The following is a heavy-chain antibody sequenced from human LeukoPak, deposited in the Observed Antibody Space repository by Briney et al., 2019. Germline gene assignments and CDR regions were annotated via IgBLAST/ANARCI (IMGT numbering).Heavy chain of an antibody. D-gene: IGHD4-17*01. J-gene: IGHJ3*02. CDR2: IYSGGST. CDR3: ARLYGPDAFDI. Sequence: QPGGSLGLSCAASGFTVSSNYMSWVRQAPGKGLEWVSVIYSGGSTSYADSVKGRFTIFRDSSKNTLFLQMNSLRAEDTAVYYCARLYGPDAFDIWGQGTMVTVSS. CDR1: GFTVSSNY. V-gene: IGHV3-66*01.